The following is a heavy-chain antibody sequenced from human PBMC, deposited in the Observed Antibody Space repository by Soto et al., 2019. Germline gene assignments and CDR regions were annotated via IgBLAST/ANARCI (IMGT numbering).Heavy chain of an antibody. CDR3: ARAVSMTTVTTYWFDP. V-gene: IGHV1-18*01. J-gene: IGHJ5*02. Sequence: GASVKVSCKASGGTFSSYAISWVRQAPGQGLEWMGWISANNGTTNYAQKFQGRVTMTTDTSTSTAYMELRSLRSDDTAVYYCARAVSMTTVTTYWFDPWGQGTLVTVSS. CDR1: GGTFSSYA. CDR2: ISANNGTT. D-gene: IGHD4-17*01.